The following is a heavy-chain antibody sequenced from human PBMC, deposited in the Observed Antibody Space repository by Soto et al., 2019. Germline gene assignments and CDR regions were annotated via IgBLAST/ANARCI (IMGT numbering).Heavy chain of an antibody. CDR1: GFTFSTYW. Sequence: EVQLVESGGGLVQPGGSLRLSWAASGFTFSTYWMHWVRQTPGKGLVWVSRVNSDGHDTVYADSVKGRFPLSRDNAKNTVFLQMSSLRAEATAVYYCARGRENYSYFDYWGQGIVVTVSS. CDR3: ARGRENYSYFDY. V-gene: IGHV3-74*01. CDR2: VNSDGHDT. D-gene: IGHD1-26*01. J-gene: IGHJ4*02.